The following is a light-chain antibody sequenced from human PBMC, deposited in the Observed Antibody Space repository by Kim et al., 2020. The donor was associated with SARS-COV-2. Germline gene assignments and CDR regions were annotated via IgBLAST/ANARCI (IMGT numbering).Light chain of an antibody. Sequence: ASLGDRVTITCRASQVISNSLAWYQHKPGKAHKSLIYAASSLQSGVPSKFSGSGSGTDFTLTITSLQPEDIATYYCQQYKSYPITLGQGTRLEIK. CDR3: QQYKSYPIT. J-gene: IGKJ5*01. CDR2: AAS. V-gene: IGKV1-16*02. CDR1: QVISNS.